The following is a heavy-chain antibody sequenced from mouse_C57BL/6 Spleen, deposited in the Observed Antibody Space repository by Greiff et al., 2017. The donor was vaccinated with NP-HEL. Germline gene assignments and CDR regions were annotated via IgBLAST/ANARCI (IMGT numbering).Heavy chain of an antibody. D-gene: IGHD1-1*01. V-gene: IGHV1-64*01. J-gene: IGHJ3*01. CDR2: IHPNSGST. CDR1: GYTFTSYW. Sequence: QVQLQQPGAELVKPGASVKLSCKASGYTFTSYWMHWVKQRPGQGLEWIGMIHPNSGSTNYNEKFKSKATLTVDKSSSTAYMQLSSLTSEDSAVYYCARTGLYGSSYGEAYWGQGTLVTVSA. CDR3: ARTGLYGSSYGEAY.